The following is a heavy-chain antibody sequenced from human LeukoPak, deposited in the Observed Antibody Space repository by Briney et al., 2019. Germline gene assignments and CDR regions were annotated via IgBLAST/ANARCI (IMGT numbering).Heavy chain of an antibody. CDR3: ARDGLAGGYDSDY. CDR2: IYTSGST. D-gene: IGHD5-12*01. J-gene: IGHJ4*02. V-gene: IGHV4-61*02. CDR1: GGSISSGSYY. Sequence: SETLSLTCTVSGGSISSGSYYWSWIRPPAGKGLEWIGRIYTSGSTNYNPSLKSRVTISVDTSKNQFSLKLSSVTAADTAVYYCARDGLAGGYDSDYWGQGTLVTVSS.